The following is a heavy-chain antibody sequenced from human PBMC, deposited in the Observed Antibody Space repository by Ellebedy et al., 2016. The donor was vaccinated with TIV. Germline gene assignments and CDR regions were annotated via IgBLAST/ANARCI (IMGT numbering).Heavy chain of an antibody. CDR2: IGTGGNT. Sequence: PGGSLRLSCAASGFTFTTYAMHWVRQAPGKGLEWVSGIGTGGNTFYADSVRGRFTISRDTSKNTVFLQLNNLGAEDTALYYCAKAGTQYFDYWGQGTLVTVSS. CDR1: GFTFTTYA. V-gene: IGHV3-23*01. J-gene: IGHJ4*02. CDR3: AKAGTQYFDY.